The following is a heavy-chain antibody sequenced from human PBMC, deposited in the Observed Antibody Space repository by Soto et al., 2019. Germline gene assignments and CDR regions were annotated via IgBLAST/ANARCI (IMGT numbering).Heavy chain of an antibody. Sequence: GGSLRVSCAASEFTFSTYAMSWVRQAPGKGLEWVSAISGSGDTTYYADSVKGRFTISRDTSKNTLFLQMNSLRAEDTALYYCAKSYSSNWYDYFDYWGQGTLVTVSS. CDR3: AKSYSSNWYDYFDY. V-gene: IGHV3-23*01. CDR1: EFTFSTYA. CDR2: ISGSGDTT. D-gene: IGHD6-13*01. J-gene: IGHJ4*02.